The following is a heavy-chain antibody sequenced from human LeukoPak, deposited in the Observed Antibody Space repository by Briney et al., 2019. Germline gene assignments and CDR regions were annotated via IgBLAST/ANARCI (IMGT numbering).Heavy chain of an antibody. CDR1: GFTVSSKY. V-gene: IGHV3-53*01. D-gene: IGHD5-12*01. CDR2: IYSGGST. CDR3: AKPPGLRRLDP. Sequence: GGSLRLSCAASGFTVSSKYMSWVRQAPGKGLEWVSVIYSGGSTYYADSVKGRFTISRDNSKNTLYLQMNSLRAEDTAAYYCAKPPGLRRLDPWGQGTLVTVSS. J-gene: IGHJ5*02.